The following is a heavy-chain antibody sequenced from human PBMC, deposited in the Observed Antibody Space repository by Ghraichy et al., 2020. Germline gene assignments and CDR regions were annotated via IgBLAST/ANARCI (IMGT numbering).Heavy chain of an antibody. CDR3: ARLAAPKRKIFGVVISRDYFDY. D-gene: IGHD3-3*01. CDR2: IYSGGST. Sequence: GGSLRLSCAASGFTVSSNYMSWVRQAPGKGLEWVSVIYSGGSTYYADSVKGRFTISRDNSKNTLYLQMNSLRAEDTAVYYCARLAAPKRKIFGVVISRDYFDYWGQGTLVTVSS. J-gene: IGHJ4*02. V-gene: IGHV3-53*01. CDR1: GFTVSSNY.